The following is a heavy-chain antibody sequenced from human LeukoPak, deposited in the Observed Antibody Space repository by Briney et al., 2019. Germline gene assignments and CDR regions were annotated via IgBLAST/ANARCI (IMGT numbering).Heavy chain of an antibody. V-gene: IGHV1-18*01. Sequence: GASVKVSCKASGYTFTSYGISWVRQAPGQGLERMGWISAYNGNTNYAQKLQGRVTMTTDTSTSTAYMELRSLRSDDTAVYYCARLSYYDSSGYVLVVGYFDYWGQGTLVTVSS. CDR3: ARLSYYDSSGYVLVVGYFDY. J-gene: IGHJ4*02. CDR2: ISAYNGNT. CDR1: GYTFTSYG. D-gene: IGHD3-22*01.